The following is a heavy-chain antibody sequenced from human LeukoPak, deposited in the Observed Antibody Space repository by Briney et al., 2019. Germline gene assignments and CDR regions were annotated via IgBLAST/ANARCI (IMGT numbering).Heavy chain of an antibody. CDR2: IYYSGST. D-gene: IGHD2-2*02. CDR3: ARGSQDCSSTSCYSVWFDP. J-gene: IGHJ5*02. V-gene: IGHV4-59*12. Sequence: SETLSLTCTVSGGSISSYYWSWIRQPPGKGLEWIGYIYYSGSTNYNPSLKSRVTISVDTSKNQFSLKLSSVTAADTAVYYCARGSQDCSSTSCYSVWFDPWGQGTLVTVSS. CDR1: GGSISSYY.